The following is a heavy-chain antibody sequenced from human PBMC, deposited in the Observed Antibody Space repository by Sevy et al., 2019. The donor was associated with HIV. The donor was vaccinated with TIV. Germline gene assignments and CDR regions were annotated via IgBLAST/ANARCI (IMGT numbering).Heavy chain of an antibody. CDR3: ARGDGSYFDY. Sequence: GGSLRLSCAASGFTFSSYGMHWVRQAPGKGLEWVTVIWYDGSNKYYADSVTGRFTISRDNSKNTLYLQMNSLRAEDTAVYYCARGDGSYFDYWGQGTLVTVSS. D-gene: IGHD1-1*01. J-gene: IGHJ4*02. V-gene: IGHV3-33*01. CDR1: GFTFSSYG. CDR2: IWYDGSNK.